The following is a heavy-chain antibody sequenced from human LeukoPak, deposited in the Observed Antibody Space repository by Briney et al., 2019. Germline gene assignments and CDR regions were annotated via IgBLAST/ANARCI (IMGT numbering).Heavy chain of an antibody. Sequence: GGSLRLSCAASGFTFSSYEMNWVRQAPGKGLEWVSYISSSGGTRYYADSVEGRFTISRDNAKNSLYLQMNSLRAEDTAVYYCARENTDDAFDIWGQETMVTVSS. CDR2: ISSSGGTR. CDR1: GFTFSSYE. J-gene: IGHJ3*02. CDR3: ARENTDDAFDI. V-gene: IGHV3-48*03. D-gene: IGHD1/OR15-1a*01.